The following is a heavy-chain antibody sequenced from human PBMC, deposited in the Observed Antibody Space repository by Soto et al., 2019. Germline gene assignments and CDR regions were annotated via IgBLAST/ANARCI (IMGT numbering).Heavy chain of an antibody. D-gene: IGHD2-15*01. CDR1: GGSISSYY. CDR3: ARRSYCSGGSCPDY. V-gene: IGHV4-59*01. Sequence: QVQLQESGPGLVKPSETLSLTCTVSGGSISSYYWSWIRQPPGKGLEWIGYIYYSGSTNYNPSLKSRVTISVDTSKNQFSLKLSSVTAADTAVYYCARRSYCSGGSCPDYWGQGTLVTVSS. CDR2: IYYSGST. J-gene: IGHJ4*02.